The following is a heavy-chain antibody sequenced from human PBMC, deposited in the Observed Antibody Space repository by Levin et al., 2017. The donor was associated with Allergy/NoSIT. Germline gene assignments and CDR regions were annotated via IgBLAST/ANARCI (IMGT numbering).Heavy chain of an antibody. CDR1: GFTFDDHA. J-gene: IGHJ5*01. D-gene: IGHD3-9*01. Sequence: PGGSLRLSCAASGFTFDDHAIHWVRQAPGKGLEWVSGISWNSVRIGYADSVMGRFTISRDNAKNSVYLQMNSLRPEDTALYYCARDRSYDFLTPGDSWGQGIMVTVSS. CDR2: ISWNSVRI. CDR3: ARDRSYDFLTPGDS. V-gene: IGHV3-9*01.